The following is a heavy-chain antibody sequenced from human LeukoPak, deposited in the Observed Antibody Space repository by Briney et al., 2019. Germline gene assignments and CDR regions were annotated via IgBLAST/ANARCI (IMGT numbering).Heavy chain of an antibody. CDR3: ARGTLYSGWSYYFDY. V-gene: IGHV4-38-2*02. Sequence: TPSETLSLTCTVSGYSISSGCYWAWIRQPPGKGLEWIGSIYHSGTTSYNPSLKSRVTISVDMSKNHFSLRLSSVTAADTAMYYCARGTLYSGWSYYFDYWGQGSQVTVSS. J-gene: IGHJ4*02. CDR2: IYHSGTT. CDR1: GYSISSGCY. D-gene: IGHD6-19*01.